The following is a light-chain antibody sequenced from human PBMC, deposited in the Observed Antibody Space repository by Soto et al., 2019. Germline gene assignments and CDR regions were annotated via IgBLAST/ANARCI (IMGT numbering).Light chain of an antibody. V-gene: IGKV3-15*01. CDR2: AAS. J-gene: IGKJ5*01. CDR3: QQYNTWPPIT. Sequence: EIVMTQSPATLSVSPGERASLSCRASQSISRSLAWYQQNPGQAPRLLIYAASTRATGIPARFSGSGSGTEFTLTISSLQSEDFAVYYCQQYNTWPPITFGQGTPLEIK. CDR1: QSISRS.